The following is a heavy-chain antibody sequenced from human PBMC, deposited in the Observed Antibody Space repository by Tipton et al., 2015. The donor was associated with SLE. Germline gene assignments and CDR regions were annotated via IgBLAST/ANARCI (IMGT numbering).Heavy chain of an antibody. Sequence: TLSLTCTVSGYSVSSGYYWGWIRQPPGKGLEWVGTISHSGNTYYNPSLKSRVTISVDTSKNQFSLKLSSVTAADTAVYYCARGNYYDSSGYDAFDIWGQGTMVTVSS. CDR2: ISHSGNT. CDR1: GYSVSSGYY. J-gene: IGHJ3*02. CDR3: ARGNYYDSSGYDAFDI. V-gene: IGHV4-38-2*02. D-gene: IGHD3-22*01.